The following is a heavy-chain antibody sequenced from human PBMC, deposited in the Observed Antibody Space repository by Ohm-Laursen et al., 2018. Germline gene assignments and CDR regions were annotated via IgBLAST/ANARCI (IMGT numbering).Heavy chain of an antibody. V-gene: IGHV3-30*18. CDR2: ISNDGSNK. D-gene: IGHD4-11*01. Sequence: SLRLSCAASGFTLNSHWMHWVRQAPGKGLEWAAFISNDGSNKYYAESVKGRFTISRDTSKNTLYLQMNSLRPEDTAVYYCAKAPDYRGYWGQGTLVTVSS. CDR1: GFTLNSHW. CDR3: AKAPDYRGY. J-gene: IGHJ4*02.